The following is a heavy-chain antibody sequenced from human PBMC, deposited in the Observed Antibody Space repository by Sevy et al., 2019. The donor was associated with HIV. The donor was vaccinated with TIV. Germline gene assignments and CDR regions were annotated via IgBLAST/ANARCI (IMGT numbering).Heavy chain of an antibody. CDR3: AKDQKTYYDFWSGYYFDY. Sequence: GGSLRLSCAASGFTFSSYGMHWVRQAPGKGLEGVAVISYDGSNKYYADSVKGRFTISRDNSKNTLYLQMNSLRAEDTAVYYCAKDQKTYYDFWSGYYFDYWGQGTLVTVSS. J-gene: IGHJ4*02. CDR2: ISYDGSNK. V-gene: IGHV3-30*18. D-gene: IGHD3-3*01. CDR1: GFTFSSYG.